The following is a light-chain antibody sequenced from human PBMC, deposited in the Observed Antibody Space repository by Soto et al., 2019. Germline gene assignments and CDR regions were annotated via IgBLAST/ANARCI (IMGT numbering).Light chain of an antibody. CDR2: DAS. V-gene: IGKV1-5*01. CDR1: QSSSSW. J-gene: IGKJ1*01. Sequence: DLQRTQSPSTLSASVAAMAAITGRASQSSSSWLAWYQQKPGKAPKLLIYDASSLESVVPSMFGGRGAATEFTLTISRLQPDDVATYYCQQYNSYWTFGQGTKVDIK. CDR3: QQYNSYWT.